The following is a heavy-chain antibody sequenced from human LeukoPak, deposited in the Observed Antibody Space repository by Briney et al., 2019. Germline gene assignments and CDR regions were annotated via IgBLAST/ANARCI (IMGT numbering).Heavy chain of an antibody. D-gene: IGHD5-18*01. CDR2: IYYSGST. Sequence: PSETLSLTCTVSGGSISSYYWSWIRQPPGKGLEWIGYIYYSGSTNYNPSLKSRVTISVDTSKNQFSLKLSSVTAADTVVYYCAREVDTAMVKAFDIWGQGTMVTVSS. J-gene: IGHJ3*02. CDR3: AREVDTAMVKAFDI. V-gene: IGHV4-59*12. CDR1: GGSISSYY.